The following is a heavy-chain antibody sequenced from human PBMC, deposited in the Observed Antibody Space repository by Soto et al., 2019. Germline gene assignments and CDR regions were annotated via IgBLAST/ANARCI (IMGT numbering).Heavy chain of an antibody. Sequence: GGSLRLSCAASGFTFSTYAMTWVRQAPGKGLEWVSIISSSGDATYYLDSVKGRCTVSRDNSRNTLNLQMNSLRAEDTAVYYCAKNGDFWSWGMDVWGLGTTVTVSS. CDR3: AKNGDFWSWGMDV. J-gene: IGHJ6*02. V-gene: IGHV3-23*01. CDR2: ISSSGDAT. D-gene: IGHD3-3*01. CDR1: GFTFSTYA.